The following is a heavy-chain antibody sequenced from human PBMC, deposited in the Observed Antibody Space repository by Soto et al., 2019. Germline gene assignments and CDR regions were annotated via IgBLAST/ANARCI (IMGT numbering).Heavy chain of an antibody. D-gene: IGHD3-3*01. CDR3: TEGRFDFWSPYYFDS. CDR2: ITWNSRVL. V-gene: IGHV3-9*01. CDR1: GLNFDDFA. Sequence: EVQLVESGGRLVQPGRSLRLSCVGTGLNFDDFAMHWVRQAPGKGLEWVSGITWNSRVLDYADSVKGRFTISRNNARNFFLLQMDSLGDETTALYYCTEGRFDFWSPYYFDSWGQGALVTVSS. J-gene: IGHJ4*02.